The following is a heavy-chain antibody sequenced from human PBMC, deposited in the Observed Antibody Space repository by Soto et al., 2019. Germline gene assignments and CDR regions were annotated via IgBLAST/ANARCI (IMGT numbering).Heavy chain of an antibody. J-gene: IGHJ4*02. CDR2: IYYSGST. V-gene: IGHV4-31*03. D-gene: IGHD3-3*01. CDR1: GGSISSGGYY. CDR3: ARVAVYYDFWSGYSDSDYFDY. Sequence: PSETLSLTCTVSGGSISSGGYYWSWIRQHPGKGLEWIGYIYYSGSTYYNPSLKSRVTISVDTSKNQFSLKLSSVTAADTAVYYCARVAVYYDFWSGYSDSDYFDYWGQGTLVTVSS.